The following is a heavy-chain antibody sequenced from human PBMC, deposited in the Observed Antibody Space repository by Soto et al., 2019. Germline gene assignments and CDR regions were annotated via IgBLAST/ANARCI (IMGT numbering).Heavy chain of an antibody. CDR3: AKTTTSIAVAGHFDY. CDR1: GFTFSSYG. J-gene: IGHJ4*02. Sequence: ESGGGVVQPGRSLRLSCAASGFTFSSYGMHWVRQAPGKGLEWVAVISYDGSNKYYADSVKGRFTISRDNSKNTLYLQMNSLRAEDTAVYYCAKTTTSIAVAGHFDYWGQGTLVTVSS. D-gene: IGHD6-19*01. CDR2: ISYDGSNK. V-gene: IGHV3-30*18.